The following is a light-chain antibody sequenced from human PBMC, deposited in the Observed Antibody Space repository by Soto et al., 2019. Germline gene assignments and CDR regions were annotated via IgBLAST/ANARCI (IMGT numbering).Light chain of an antibody. CDR3: QQYGSSGT. CDR2: GAT. V-gene: IGKV3-20*01. CDR1: QSVVTNS. Sequence: EIFLTQSPFTLSLSPGERATLSCRASQSVVTNSLAWYQQKPGQAPRLLIFGATNRATGIPDRFSGSGSGTDFTLTISRLEPEDFAVYYCQQYGSSGTFGQGTKVDIK. J-gene: IGKJ1*01.